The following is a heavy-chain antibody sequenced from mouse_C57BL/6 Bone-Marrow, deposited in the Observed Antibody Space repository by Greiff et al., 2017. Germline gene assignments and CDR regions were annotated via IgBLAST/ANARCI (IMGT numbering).Heavy chain of an antibody. CDR3: ARAPSNFYAMDY. D-gene: IGHD2-5*01. J-gene: IGHJ4*01. CDR2: SRNKANDYTT. CDR1: GFTFSDFY. Sequence: EVKLMESGGGLVQSGRSLRLSCATSGFTFSDFYMEWVRQAPGKGLEWIAASRNKANDYTTEYSASVKGRFIVSRDTSQSILYLQMNALRAEDTAIYYCARAPSNFYAMDYWGQGTSVTVSS. V-gene: IGHV7-1*01.